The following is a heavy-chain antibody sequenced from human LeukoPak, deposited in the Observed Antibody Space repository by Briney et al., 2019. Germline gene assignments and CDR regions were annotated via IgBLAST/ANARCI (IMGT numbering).Heavy chain of an antibody. CDR1: GFTFSSYG. CDR2: ISYDGSNK. V-gene: IGHV3-30*18. D-gene: IGHD3-22*01. CDR3: AKPYDSSGYGYFDY. Sequence: GGSLRLSCAASGFTFSSYGMHWVRQAPGKGLEGVAVISYDGSNKYYADSVKGRFTISRDNSKNTLYLQMNSLRAEDTAVYYCAKPYDSSGYGYFDYWGQGTLVTVSS. J-gene: IGHJ4*02.